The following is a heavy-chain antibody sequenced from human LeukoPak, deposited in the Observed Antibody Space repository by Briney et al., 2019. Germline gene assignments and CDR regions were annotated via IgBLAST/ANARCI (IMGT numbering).Heavy chain of an antibody. CDR2: ISGSGGST. CDR3: AKAVVPAAMFDY. Sequence: GGSLRLSCAASGFTFSSYAMSWVRQAPGKGLEWVSAISGSGGSTYHADSVKGRFTISGDNSKNTLYLQMNSLRAEDTAVYYCAKAVVPAAMFDYWGQGTLVTVSS. J-gene: IGHJ4*02. D-gene: IGHD2-2*01. V-gene: IGHV3-23*01. CDR1: GFTFSSYA.